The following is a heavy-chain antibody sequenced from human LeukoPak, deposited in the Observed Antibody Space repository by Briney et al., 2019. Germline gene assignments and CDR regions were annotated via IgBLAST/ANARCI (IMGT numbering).Heavy chain of an antibody. CDR3: ARETFYYDSSGYNDAFDI. J-gene: IGHJ3*02. CDR2: INPNSGGT. D-gene: IGHD3-22*01. CDR1: GYTFTDYY. V-gene: IGHV1-2*02. Sequence: ASVKVSCKASGYTFTDYYMHWVRQAPGQGLEWLGGINPNSGGTNYAQKFQGRVTMTRDTSFRTAYMELSRLTSDDTAVYYCARETFYYDSSGYNDAFDIWGQGTVVTVSS.